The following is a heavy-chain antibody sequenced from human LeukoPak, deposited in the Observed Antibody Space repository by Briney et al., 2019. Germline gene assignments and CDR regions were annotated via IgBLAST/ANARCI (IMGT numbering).Heavy chain of an antibody. Sequence: WVAVISYDGSNKYYADSVKGRFTISRDNSKNTLYLQMNSLRAEDTAVYYCANLRQEYYYSMDVWGQGTTVTVSS. CDR2: ISYDGSNK. CDR3: ANLRQEYYYSMDV. D-gene: IGHD6-25*01. J-gene: IGHJ6*02. V-gene: IGHV3-30*18.